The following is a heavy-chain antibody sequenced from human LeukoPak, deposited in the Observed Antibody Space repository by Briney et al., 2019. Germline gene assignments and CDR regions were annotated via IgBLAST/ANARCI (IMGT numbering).Heavy chain of an antibody. D-gene: IGHD3-9*01. CDR2: ISGSGGST. V-gene: IGHV3-23*01. CDR3: ARTYYDILTGYNPYFDY. J-gene: IGHJ4*02. Sequence: PGGSLRLSCAASRFTFNIYGMSWARQAPGKGLEWVSAISGSGGSTYYADSVKGRFTISRDNAKNLLYLQMNSLRAQDTAVYYCARTYYDILTGYNPYFDYWGQGILVTVSS. CDR1: RFTFNIYG.